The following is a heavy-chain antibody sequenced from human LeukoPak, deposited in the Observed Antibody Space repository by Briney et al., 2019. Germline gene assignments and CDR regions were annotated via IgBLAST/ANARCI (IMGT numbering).Heavy chain of an antibody. CDR1: GGSISSSSYY. J-gene: IGHJ4*02. D-gene: IGHD5-18*01. CDR3: ASGYSYGLFDY. V-gene: IGHV4-39*07. CDR2: IYYSGST. Sequence: SETLSLTYTVSGGSISSSSYYWGWIRQPPGKGLEWIGSIYYSGSTYYNPSLKSRVTISVDTSKNQFSLKLSSVTAADTAVYYCASGYSYGLFDYWGQGTLVTVPS.